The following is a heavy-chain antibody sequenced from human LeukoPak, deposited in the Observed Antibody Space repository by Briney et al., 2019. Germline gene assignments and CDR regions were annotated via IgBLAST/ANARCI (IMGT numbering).Heavy chain of an antibody. CDR1: GFTFSSYW. J-gene: IGHJ4*02. Sequence: PGGSLRLPCAASGFTFSSYWMSWVRQAPGKGLEWVANIKQDGSEKYYVDSVKGRFTISRDNAKNSLYLQMNSLRAEDTAVYYCAREAGYSSGWYAETRGYYFDYWGQGTLVTVSS. D-gene: IGHD6-19*01. CDR2: IKQDGSEK. CDR3: AREAGYSSGWYAETRGYYFDY. V-gene: IGHV3-7*01.